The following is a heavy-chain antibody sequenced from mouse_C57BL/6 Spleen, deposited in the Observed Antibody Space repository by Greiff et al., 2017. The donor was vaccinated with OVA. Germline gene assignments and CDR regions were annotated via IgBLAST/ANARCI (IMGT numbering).Heavy chain of an antibody. CDR3: ASIPLYYYGSSLYAMDY. CDR1: GFTFSSYG. D-gene: IGHD1-1*01. CDR2: ISSGGSYT. Sequence: EVKVVESGGDLVKPGGSLKLSCAASGFTFSSYGMSWVRQTPDKRLEWVATISSGGSYTYYPDSVKGRFTISRDNAKNTLYLQMSSLKSEDTAMYYCASIPLYYYGSSLYAMDYWGQGTSVTVSS. V-gene: IGHV5-6*01. J-gene: IGHJ4*01.